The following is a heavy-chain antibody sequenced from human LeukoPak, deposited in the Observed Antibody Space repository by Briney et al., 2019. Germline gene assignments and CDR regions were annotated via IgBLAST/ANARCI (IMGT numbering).Heavy chain of an antibody. Sequence: PSETLSLTCKVSGGSISSNSHYWGWIRQPPGKGLEWIGYIYYSGSTYYNPSLKSRVTISVDTSKNQFSLKLSSVTAADTAVYYWARAHRDSSVYCEGYWGKGTLVTVSS. D-gene: IGHD3-22*01. CDR2: IYYSGST. V-gene: IGHV4-31*03. CDR3: ARAHRDSSVYCEGY. J-gene: IGHJ4*02. CDR1: GGSISSNSHY.